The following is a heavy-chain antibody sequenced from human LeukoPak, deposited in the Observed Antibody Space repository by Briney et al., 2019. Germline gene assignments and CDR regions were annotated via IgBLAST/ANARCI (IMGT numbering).Heavy chain of an antibody. Sequence: ASVKVSCKASGYTFSGYYMNWVRQAPGQGLEWMGWINPKSGGTNYAPKFQGRVTMTRDTSISAAYMELTSLTSDDTAVYYCARDSRGYQLPSNWFDPWGQGSLVTVSS. D-gene: IGHD2-2*01. V-gene: IGHV1-2*02. CDR3: ARDSRGYQLPSNWFDP. CDR1: GYTFSGYY. J-gene: IGHJ5*02. CDR2: INPKSGGT.